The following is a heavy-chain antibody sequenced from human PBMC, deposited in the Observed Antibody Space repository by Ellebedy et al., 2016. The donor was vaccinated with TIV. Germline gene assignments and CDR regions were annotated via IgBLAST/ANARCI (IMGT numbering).Heavy chain of an antibody. V-gene: IGHV3-30*18. CDR2: ISFDGKRI. Sequence: GGSLRLXXVASGFTFNRYVFHWVRQAPGKGLERVANISFDGKRIAYAASVKGRFTISRENSMNTVYLQMNSLRGEDTAQYYCAKDHEWAGFMAVDYGMDVWGQGTTVTVSS. CDR3: AKDHEWAGFMAVDYGMDV. CDR1: GFTFNRYV. J-gene: IGHJ6*02. D-gene: IGHD1-26*01.